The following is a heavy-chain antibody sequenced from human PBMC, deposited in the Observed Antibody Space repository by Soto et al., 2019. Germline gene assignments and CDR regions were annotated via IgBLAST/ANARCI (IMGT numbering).Heavy chain of an antibody. CDR1: GFTFSIYA. D-gene: IGHD6-13*01. CDR3: TKGFDSTNWYPDY. Sequence: GGSLRLSCTASGFTFSIYAMSWVRQAPGKGLEWVSAFIGSGGDTYYADSVKGRFTISRDNSKSTLYLQMNSLRAEDTAIYYCTKGFDSTNWYPDYWGQGTLVTDSS. CDR2: FIGSGGDT. J-gene: IGHJ4*02. V-gene: IGHV3-23*01.